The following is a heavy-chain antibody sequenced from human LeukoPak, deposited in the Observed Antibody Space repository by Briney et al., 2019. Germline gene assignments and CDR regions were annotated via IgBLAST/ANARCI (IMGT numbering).Heavy chain of an antibody. J-gene: IGHJ6*03. V-gene: IGHV3-30*01. CDR3: ARVAKRGRVYYYYYYMDV. CDR2: ISYDGSNK. Sequence: PGGSLRLSCAASGFTFSSYAMHWVRQAPGKGLEWVAVISYDGSNKYYADSVKGRFTISRDNSKNTLYLQMNSLRAEDTAVYYCARVAKRGRVYYYYYYMDVWGKGTTVTVSS. CDR1: GFTFSSYA. D-gene: IGHD3-10*01.